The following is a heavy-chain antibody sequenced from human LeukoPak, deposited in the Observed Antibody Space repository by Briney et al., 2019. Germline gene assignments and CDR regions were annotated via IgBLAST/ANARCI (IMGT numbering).Heavy chain of an antibody. Sequence: SETLSLTCAVSDESFSGYYGNWIRQPPGRGLEWIGEINYSGSTQYHPSLKSRVSMSVDKSKKQVSLKLSSVTVADTAVYYCAREGRGGHNFDYWGQGTLAIVSS. J-gene: IGHJ4*02. V-gene: IGHV4-34*01. D-gene: IGHD2-15*01. CDR1: DESFSGYY. CDR2: INYSGST. CDR3: AREGRGGHNFDY.